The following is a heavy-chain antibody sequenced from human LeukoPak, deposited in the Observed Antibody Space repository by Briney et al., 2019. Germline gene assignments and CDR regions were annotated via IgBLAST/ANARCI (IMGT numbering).Heavy chain of an antibody. J-gene: IGHJ6*03. CDR3: ARDGGYCSSTSCYTGPDYYYMDV. V-gene: IGHV1-69*13. Sequence: SVTVSCKASGYTFTSYGISWVRQAPGQGLEWMGGIIPIFGTANYAQKFQGRVTITADESTSTAYMELSSLRSEDTAVYYCARDGGYCSSTSCYTGPDYYYMDVWDKGTTVTISS. CDR2: IIPIFGTA. CDR1: GYTFTSYG. D-gene: IGHD2-2*02.